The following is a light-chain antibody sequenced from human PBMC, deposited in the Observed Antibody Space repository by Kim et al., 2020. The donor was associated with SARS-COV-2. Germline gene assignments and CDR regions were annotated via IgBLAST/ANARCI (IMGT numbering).Light chain of an antibody. Sequence: SLSPGERATPSCRASQSISRFLAWYQQKPGQAPRLLIYDASSRATGIPARFSGSGSGTDFTLTISSLEPEDFAVYYCQQRTNWPLTFGGGTKLEIK. J-gene: IGKJ4*01. CDR1: QSISRF. CDR2: DAS. CDR3: QQRTNWPLT. V-gene: IGKV3-11*01.